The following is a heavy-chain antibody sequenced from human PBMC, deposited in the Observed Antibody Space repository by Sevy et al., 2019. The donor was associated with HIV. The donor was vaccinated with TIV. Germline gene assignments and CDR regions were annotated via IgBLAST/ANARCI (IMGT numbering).Heavy chain of an antibody. CDR3: AKDLTERYSTSSGDFDY. CDR2: TRYDGSTK. CDR1: GFTFNVYG. D-gene: IGHD6-6*01. J-gene: IGHJ4*02. V-gene: IGHV3-30*02. Sequence: GGSLRLSCAASGFTFNVYGMHWVRQAPGKGLQWVAFTRYDGSTKYYADYVKGRFTISRDNSKNNLYLQMNSLRVEDTDKYYCAKDLTERYSTSSGDFDYWGQGSLVTVSS.